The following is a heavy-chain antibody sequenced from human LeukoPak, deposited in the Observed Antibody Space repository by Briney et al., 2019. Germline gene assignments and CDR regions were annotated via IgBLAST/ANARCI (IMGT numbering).Heavy chain of an antibody. CDR1: GGSFSGYY. Sequence: SETLSLTCAVDGGSFSGYYWSWIRQPPGKGLEWIGEINHSGSSNYSPSLKSRVTISLDTSKNQLSLKMSSVTAADTAVYYCARLWGSGGYAFDIWGQGTMVTVSS. V-gene: IGHV4-34*01. J-gene: IGHJ3*02. D-gene: IGHD3-10*01. CDR2: INHSGSS. CDR3: ARLWGSGGYAFDI.